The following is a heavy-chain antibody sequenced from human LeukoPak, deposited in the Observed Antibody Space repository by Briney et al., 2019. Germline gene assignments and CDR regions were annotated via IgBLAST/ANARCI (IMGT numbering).Heavy chain of an antibody. J-gene: IGHJ4*02. CDR3: AKDRKGIAAAGPFDY. CDR1: GFTFSSYA. V-gene: IGHV3-23*01. D-gene: IGHD6-13*01. CDR2: ISGSGGST. Sequence: GGSLRLSCAASGFTFSSYAMSWVRQAPGKGLEGVSAISGSGGSTYYADSVKGRFTISRDNSKNTLYLQMNSLRAEDTAVYYCAKDRKGIAAAGPFDYWGQGTLVTVSS.